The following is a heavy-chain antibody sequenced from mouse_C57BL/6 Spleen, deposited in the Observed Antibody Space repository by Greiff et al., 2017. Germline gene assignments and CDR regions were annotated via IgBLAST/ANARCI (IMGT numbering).Heavy chain of an antibody. CDR3: ARRNPLITTGVPYWYFDV. Sequence: QVQLKQSGPELVKPGASVKISCQASGYTFTDYYINWVKQRPGQGLEWIGWIFPGSGSTYYNEKFKGKATLTVDKSSSTAYMLLSSLTSEDSAVYFCARRNPLITTGVPYWYFDVWGTGTTVTVSS. J-gene: IGHJ1*02. CDR1: GYTFTDYY. CDR2: IFPGSGST. D-gene: IGHD1-1*01. V-gene: IGHV1-75*01.